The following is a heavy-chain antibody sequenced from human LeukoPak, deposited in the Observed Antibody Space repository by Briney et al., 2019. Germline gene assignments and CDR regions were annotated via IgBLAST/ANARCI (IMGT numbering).Heavy chain of an antibody. CDR2: ISSSSSTI. CDR1: GFTFSSYS. CDR3: AREAWYYYYYMDV. Sequence: GGSLRLSCAASGFTFSSYSMNWVRQAPGKGLEWVSYISSSSSTIYYADSVKGRFTISRDNAKNSLYLQMNSLRAEDTVVYYCAREAWYYYYYMDVWGKGTTVTVSS. J-gene: IGHJ6*03. V-gene: IGHV3-48*01.